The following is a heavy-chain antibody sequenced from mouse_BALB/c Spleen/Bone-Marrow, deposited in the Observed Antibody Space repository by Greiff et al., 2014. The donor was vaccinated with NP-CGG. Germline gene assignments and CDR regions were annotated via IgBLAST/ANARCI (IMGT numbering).Heavy chain of an antibody. V-gene: IGHV1-4*01. CDR1: GYTFTSYT. CDR2: INPSSGYT. CDR3: ARSRGLLPNCYAMDY. Sequence: QVQLQQSGAELARPGASVKMSCKASGYTFTSYTMHWVKQRPGQGLEWIGYINPSSGYTNYNQKFKDKATLTADKSSSTAYMQLSSLTSEDSAVYYCARSRGLLPNCYAMDYWGQGTSVTVSS. D-gene: IGHD2-3*01. J-gene: IGHJ4*01.